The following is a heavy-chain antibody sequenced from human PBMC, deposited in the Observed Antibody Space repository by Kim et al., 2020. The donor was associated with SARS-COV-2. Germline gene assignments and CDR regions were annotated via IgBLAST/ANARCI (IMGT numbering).Heavy chain of an antibody. V-gene: IGHV4-34*01. CDR2: INHSGST. CDR3: ARGPLILTGYSPFDY. J-gene: IGHJ4*02. D-gene: IGHD3-9*01. CDR1: GGSFSGYY. Sequence: SETLSLTCAVYGGSFSGYYWSWIRQPPGKGLEWIGEINHSGSTNYNPSLKSRVTISVDTSKNQFSLKLSPVTAADTAVYYCARGPLILTGYSPFDYWGQG.